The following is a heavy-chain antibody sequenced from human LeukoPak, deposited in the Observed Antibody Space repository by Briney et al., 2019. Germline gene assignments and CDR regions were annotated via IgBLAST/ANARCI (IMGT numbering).Heavy chain of an antibody. D-gene: IGHD5-12*01. V-gene: IGHV3-11*04. J-gene: IGHJ4*02. CDR2: ISSSGSTI. CDR3: ARANKFTGPGLRGGMGLAY. Sequence: PGGSLRLSCAASGFTFSDYYMSWLRQAPGKGLEWVSYISSSGSTIHYADSVKGRFTISRDNAKNTLYLQMNSLRAEDTAVYYCARANKFTGPGLRGGMGLAYWGQGTLVTVSS. CDR1: GFTFSDYY.